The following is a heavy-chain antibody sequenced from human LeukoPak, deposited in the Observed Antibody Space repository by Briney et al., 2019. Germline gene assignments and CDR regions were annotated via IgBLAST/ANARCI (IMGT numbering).Heavy chain of an antibody. J-gene: IGHJ3*02. Sequence: GASVKVSCKASGYTFTSYGISWVRQAPGQGLEWMGWISAYNGNTNYAQKLQGRVTMTTDTSTSTAYMELRSLRSDDTAVYYCAREDYCSGGSCYSPGDDAFDIWGQGTMVTVSS. CDR3: AREDYCSGGSCYSPGDDAFDI. V-gene: IGHV1-18*01. CDR2: ISAYNGNT. D-gene: IGHD2-15*01. CDR1: GYTFTSYG.